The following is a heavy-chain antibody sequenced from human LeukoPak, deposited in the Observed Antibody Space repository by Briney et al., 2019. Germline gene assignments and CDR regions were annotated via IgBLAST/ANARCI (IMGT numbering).Heavy chain of an antibody. Sequence: PSETLSLTCTVSGGSFRGHYWTWIRQPPGKGLEWIGNIFFSGSTHYNPSLKSRVAISVDTSNNQFSLKLTSPTAADTAVYYCASDRSGLYYFDFWGQGRLVTVSS. D-gene: IGHD3/OR15-3a*01. CDR1: GGSFRGHY. J-gene: IGHJ4*02. CDR2: IFFSGST. V-gene: IGHV4-59*11. CDR3: ASDRSGLYYFDF.